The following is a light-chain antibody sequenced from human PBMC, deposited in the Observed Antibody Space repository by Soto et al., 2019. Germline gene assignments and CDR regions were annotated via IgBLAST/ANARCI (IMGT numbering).Light chain of an antibody. CDR3: SSYASSTTRV. Sequence: QSALTQPASVSGSPGQSITISCTGTSSDVGGYNSVSWYQQHPGKAPQLIIYDVSYRPSGVSDRFSGSKSGNTASLTVSGLRAEDEADYYCSSYASSTTRVFGGGTKLTVL. J-gene: IGLJ3*02. CDR1: SSDVGGYNS. CDR2: DVS. V-gene: IGLV2-14*03.